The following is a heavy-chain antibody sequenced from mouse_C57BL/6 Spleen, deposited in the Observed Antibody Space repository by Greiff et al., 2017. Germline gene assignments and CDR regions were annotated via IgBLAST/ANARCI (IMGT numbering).Heavy chain of an antibody. CDR2: INPNNGGT. J-gene: IGHJ4*01. D-gene: IGHD2-4*01. Sequence: EVQLQQSGPELVKPGASVKIPCKASGYTFTDYNMDWVKQSHGKSLEWIGDINPNNGGTIYNQKFKGKDTLTVDKSSSTAYMGLRSLTSEDTAVYYCARLNGSGLRRYYAMDYWGQGTSVTVSS. CDR3: ARLNGSGLRRYYAMDY. V-gene: IGHV1-18*01. CDR1: GYTFTDYN.